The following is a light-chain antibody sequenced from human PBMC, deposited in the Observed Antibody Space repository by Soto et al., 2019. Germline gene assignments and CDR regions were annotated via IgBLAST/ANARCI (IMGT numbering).Light chain of an antibody. V-gene: IGLV2-8*01. CDR2: EVT. CDR3: SSYAGANRV. Sequence: QSALTQPPSASGSPGQSVTISCTGTSSDVGANNYVSWYQQHPGKAPKLMIYEVTKRPSGDPDRFSGSKSGNTASLTVSGLQAEDEADYYCSSYAGANRVFGTGTKLTVL. CDR1: SSDVGANNY. J-gene: IGLJ1*01.